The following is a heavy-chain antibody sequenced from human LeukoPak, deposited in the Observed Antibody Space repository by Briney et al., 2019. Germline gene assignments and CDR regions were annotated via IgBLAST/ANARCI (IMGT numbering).Heavy chain of an antibody. D-gene: IGHD3-3*01. Sequence: GTSLRLSCVASGFTFSNYAMHWVRQAPGQGLEWVAGISYDGTAEYYGDSMKVRFNISRDKSKNTLFLEVNSLRTEDTAVFYCARDWGGVVLMGGFDVWGQGTQVIVSS. V-gene: IGHV3-30*03. CDR1: GFTFSNYA. J-gene: IGHJ4*02. CDR3: ARDWGGVVLMGGFDV. CDR2: ISYDGTAE.